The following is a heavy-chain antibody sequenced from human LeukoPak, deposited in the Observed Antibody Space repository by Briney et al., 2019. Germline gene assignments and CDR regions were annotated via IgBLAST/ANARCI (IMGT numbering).Heavy chain of an antibody. CDR1: GFTFSSYS. D-gene: IGHD2-21*01. J-gene: IGHJ4*02. CDR2: ISSSSSYI. CDR3: ATGPSFCARDCYYYFAY. V-gene: IGHV3-21*01. Sequence: GSLRLSCAASGFTFSSYSMNWVRQAPGKGLEWVSSISSSSSYIYYADSVKGRFTISRDNTKNSLYLQMNSLRAEDTALYYCATGPSFCARDCYYYFAYWGQGTLVTVSS.